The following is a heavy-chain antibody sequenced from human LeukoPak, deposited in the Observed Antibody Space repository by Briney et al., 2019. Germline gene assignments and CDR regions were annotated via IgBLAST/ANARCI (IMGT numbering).Heavy chain of an antibody. CDR2: IYHSGST. Sequence: SGTLSLTCAVSGGSISSSNWWSWVRQPPGKGLEWIGEIYHSGSTNYNPSLKSRVTISVDKSKNQFSLKLSSVTAADTAVYYCARVVGGDYSSSPSGFDPWGQGTLVTVSS. J-gene: IGHJ5*02. V-gene: IGHV4-4*02. CDR1: GGSISSSNW. CDR3: ARVVGGDYSSSPSGFDP. D-gene: IGHD6-13*01.